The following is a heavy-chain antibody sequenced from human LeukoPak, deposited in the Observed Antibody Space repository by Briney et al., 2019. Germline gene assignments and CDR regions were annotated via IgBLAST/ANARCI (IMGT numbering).Heavy chain of an antibody. CDR1: GFTFSSYG. D-gene: IGHD3-10*01. V-gene: IGHV3-30*02. J-gene: IGHJ6*04. Sequence: GGSLRLSCAASGFTFSSYGMHWVRQAPGKGLEWVAFIRYDGSNKFYADSVKGRFTISRDNSKNTLYLQMNSLRAEDTAVYYCAKDRGGSGSYEMDVWGKGTTVTISS. CDR2: IRYDGSNK. CDR3: AKDRGGSGSYEMDV.